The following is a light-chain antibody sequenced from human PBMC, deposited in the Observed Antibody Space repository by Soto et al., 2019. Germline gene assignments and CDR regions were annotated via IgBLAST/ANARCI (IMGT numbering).Light chain of an antibody. V-gene: IGLV2-11*01. Sequence: QSALTQPRSVSGSPGQSVTISCTGTSSDVGGYDFVSWYQQYPGKAPKLLIYVVTARPSGVPDRFSGFKSGDTASLTISGLQAEDEADYYCCSYVGGHSWVFGGGTQLTVL. CDR2: VVT. J-gene: IGLJ2*01. CDR3: CSYVGGHSWV. CDR1: SSDVGGYDF.